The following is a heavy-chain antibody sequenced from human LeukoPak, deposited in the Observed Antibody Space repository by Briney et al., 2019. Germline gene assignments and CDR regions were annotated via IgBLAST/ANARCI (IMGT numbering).Heavy chain of an antibody. J-gene: IGHJ4*02. Sequence: PGGSLRLSCAASGFTFSTYAMIWVRQPPGKGLEWVSSIFPSGGEIHYADSVRGRFTISKDISKNTLYLQMNNLIADDTAFYCCARESGYAVGDFWGRGTLVTVSS. CDR2: IFPSGGEI. CDR1: GFTFSTYA. V-gene: IGHV3-23*01. D-gene: IGHD5-12*01. CDR3: ARESGYAVGDF.